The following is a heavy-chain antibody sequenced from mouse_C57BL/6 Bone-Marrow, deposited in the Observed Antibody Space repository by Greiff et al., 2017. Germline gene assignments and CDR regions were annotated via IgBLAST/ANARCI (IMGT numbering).Heavy chain of an antibody. CDR1: EYEFPSHD. CDR3: ASMDY. Sequence: EVQGVESGGGLVQPGASLKLSCESTEYEFPSHDMSWVRQTPGKRLELVAAINSDGGSTYYPDTMERRFILSRDNTKQTLYLQMSSLRAEDTAWYYCASMDYWGQGTSVTVSS. V-gene: IGHV5-2*01. J-gene: IGHJ4*01. CDR2: INSDGGST.